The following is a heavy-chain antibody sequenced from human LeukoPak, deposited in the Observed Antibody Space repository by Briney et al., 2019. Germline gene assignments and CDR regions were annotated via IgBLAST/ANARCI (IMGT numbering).Heavy chain of an antibody. V-gene: IGHV3-9*01. CDR1: GFIFNNYA. CDR3: AKDNRRHYTSGPNPDSLH. CDR2: ISWNSGSI. D-gene: IGHD6-19*01. J-gene: IGHJ4*02. Sequence: PGGSRRLSCAGSGFIFNNYAMHWFRHPPGKGLEWVSGISWNSGSIDYADSVKGRFTISRDNAKNSLYLQMNSLRVEDTAFYYCAKDNRRHYTSGPNPDSLHWGQGALVTVSS.